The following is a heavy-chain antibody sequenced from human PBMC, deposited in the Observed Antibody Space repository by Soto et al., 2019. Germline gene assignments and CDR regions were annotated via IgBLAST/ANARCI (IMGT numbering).Heavy chain of an antibody. CDR1: GFTFSSYA. Sequence: LRLSCAASGFTFSSYAMHWVRQAPGKGLEWVAVISYDGSNKYYADSVKGRFTISRDNSKNTLYLQMNSLRAEDTAVYYCARDGGGYKITLRYFDYWGQGTLVTVSS. J-gene: IGHJ4*02. CDR2: ISYDGSNK. CDR3: ARDGGGYKITLRYFDY. V-gene: IGHV3-30-3*01. D-gene: IGHD5-12*01.